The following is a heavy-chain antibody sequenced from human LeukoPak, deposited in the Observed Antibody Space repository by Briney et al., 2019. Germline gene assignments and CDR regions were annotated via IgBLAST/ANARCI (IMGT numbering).Heavy chain of an antibody. CDR1: RLTVSSNY. CDR2: IYSGGTT. V-gene: IGHV3-66*01. D-gene: IGHD4-17*01. CDR3: ASKLTTGY. J-gene: IGHJ4*02. Sequence: GGSLRLSCVVSRLTVSSNYMSWVRQAPGKGLEWVSVIYSGGTTNYADSVKGRFLVYRDNSKNTLYLQMNSLRAEDTAMYYCASKLTTGYWGQGTLVTVSS.